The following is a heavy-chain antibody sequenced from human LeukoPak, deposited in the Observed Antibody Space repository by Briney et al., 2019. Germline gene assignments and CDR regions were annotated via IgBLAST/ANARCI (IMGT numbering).Heavy chain of an antibody. Sequence: GGSLRLSCAASGFTFSSYSMNWVRQAPGKGLEWVPSISSSSSYIYYADSVKGRFTISRDNAKNSLYLQMNSLRAEDTAVYYCAREPALYYFDYWGQGTLVTVSS. V-gene: IGHV3-21*01. J-gene: IGHJ4*02. CDR3: AREPALYYFDY. CDR2: ISSSSSYI. D-gene: IGHD2-2*01. CDR1: GFTFSSYS.